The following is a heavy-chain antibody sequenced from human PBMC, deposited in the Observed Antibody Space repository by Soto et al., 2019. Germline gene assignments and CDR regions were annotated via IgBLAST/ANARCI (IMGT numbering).Heavy chain of an antibody. Sequence: SQTLSLTCVISGDSVSSNTAAWNWIRSSPSRGLEWLGRTYYRSNWRHDYAVSVKSRITVNPDTSKNHFSLQLNSVTPDDTAVYYCARGLAGRGFDLWGQGTLVAVCS. CDR1: GDSVSSNTAA. J-gene: IGHJ4*02. D-gene: IGHD6-19*01. CDR2: TYYRSNWRH. V-gene: IGHV6-1*01. CDR3: ARGLAGRGFDL.